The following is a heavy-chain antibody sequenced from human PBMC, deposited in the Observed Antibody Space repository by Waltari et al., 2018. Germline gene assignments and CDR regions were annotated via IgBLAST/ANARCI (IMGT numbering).Heavy chain of an antibody. J-gene: IGHJ3*02. V-gene: IGHV3-30-3*01. CDR2: VSYDGTNK. D-gene: IGHD1-26*01. Sequence: QVQVVESGGGVVPPGRSLRLSCAASGFIFSSSAIHWVRQAPGKGLEWVAVVSYDGTNKYFADSVKGRFTISRDNSKNTVSLQMYSLRPEDTALYYCARGGGSYYRSSLDIWGQGTMVIVSS. CDR3: ARGGGSYYRSSLDI. CDR1: GFIFSSSA.